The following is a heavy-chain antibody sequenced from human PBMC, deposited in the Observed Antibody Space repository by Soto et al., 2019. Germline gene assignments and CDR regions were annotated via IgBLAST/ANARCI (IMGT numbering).Heavy chain of an antibody. J-gene: IGHJ3*02. CDR2: INHSGST. Sequence: SETLSLTCAVYGGSFSGYYWSWIRQPPGKGLEWIGEINHSGSTNYNPSLKSRVTISVDTSKNQFSLKLSSVTAADTAVYYCAREGGLGYYDFWSGHRALNAFDIWGQGTMVTVSS. V-gene: IGHV4-34*01. D-gene: IGHD3-3*01. CDR3: AREGGLGYYDFWSGHRALNAFDI. CDR1: GGSFSGYY.